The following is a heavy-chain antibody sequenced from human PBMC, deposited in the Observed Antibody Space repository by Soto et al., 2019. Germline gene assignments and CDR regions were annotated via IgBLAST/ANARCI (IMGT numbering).Heavy chain of an antibody. J-gene: IGHJ4*02. CDR3: AKLSRVHNDFWSGYYMAGDYFGY. CDR2: ISGSGGST. Sequence: GGSLRLSCAASGFTFSSYAMSWVRQAPGKGLEWASAISGSGGSTYYADSVKGRFTISRDNSKNTLYLQVNSLRAEDTAVYYCAKLSRVHNDFWSGYYMAGDYFGYWGQGTLVTVSS. V-gene: IGHV3-23*01. CDR1: GFTFSSYA. D-gene: IGHD3-3*01.